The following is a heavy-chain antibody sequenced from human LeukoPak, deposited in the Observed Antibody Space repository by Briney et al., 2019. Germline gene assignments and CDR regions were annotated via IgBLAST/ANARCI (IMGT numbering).Heavy chain of an antibody. CDR2: IKQDESEK. V-gene: IGHV3-7*01. J-gene: IGHJ4*02. CDR1: GFTFSIYW. D-gene: IGHD6-13*01. CDR3: ARDWITYSTRWYVSAFDY. Sequence: GGSLRLSCAASGFTFSIYWMSWVRQAPGKGLERVANIKQDESEKYYVDSVKGRFTISRDNAKNSLYLQMNSLRAEDTAIYYCARDWITYSTRWYVSAFDYWGQGTLVTVSS.